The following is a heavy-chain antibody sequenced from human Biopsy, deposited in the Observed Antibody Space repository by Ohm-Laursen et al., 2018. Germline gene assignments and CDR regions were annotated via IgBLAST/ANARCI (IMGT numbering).Heavy chain of an antibody. CDR3: AKGQDLAAGAEYFQY. J-gene: IGHJ1*01. D-gene: IGHD6-19*01. V-gene: IGHV1-2*04. CDR1: GYTFTGYF. CDR2: INPNSGTT. Sequence: ASVKVSCKTSGYTFTGYFLHWVRQVPGQGLEWMGWINPNSGTTKIAENFQGSVTMTRDTSITTAYLDLTRLTSDDTAVYFCAKGQDLAAGAEYFQYWGQGALITVSS.